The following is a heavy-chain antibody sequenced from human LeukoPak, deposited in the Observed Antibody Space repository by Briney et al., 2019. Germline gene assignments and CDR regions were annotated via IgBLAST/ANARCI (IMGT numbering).Heavy chain of an antibody. Sequence: ASVKVSRKASGYTFTGYHMHWVRQAPGQGPEWMGRLSPNSGATNYAQKFQGRVTMTSDTSISTAYMELSSLRSDDTAVYYCARDEVGGGPDAFDIWGQGTMVTVSS. CDR1: GYTFTGYH. CDR3: ARDEVGGGPDAFDI. CDR2: LSPNSGAT. D-gene: IGHD1-26*01. J-gene: IGHJ3*02. V-gene: IGHV1-2*06.